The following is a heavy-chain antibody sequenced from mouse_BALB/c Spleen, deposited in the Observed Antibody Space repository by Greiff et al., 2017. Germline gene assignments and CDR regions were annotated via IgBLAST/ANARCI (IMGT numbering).Heavy chain of an antibody. J-gene: IGHJ4*01. CDR1: GYSITSGYY. Sequence: VQLKESGPGLVKPSQSLSLTCSVTGYSITSGYYWNWIRQFPGNKLEWMGYISYDGSNNYNPSLKNRISITRDTSKNQFFLKLNSVTTEDTDTYYCARIYYGYAMDYWGQGTSVTVSS. V-gene: IGHV3-6*02. CDR2: ISYDGSN. D-gene: IGHD2-2*01. CDR3: ARIYYGYAMDY.